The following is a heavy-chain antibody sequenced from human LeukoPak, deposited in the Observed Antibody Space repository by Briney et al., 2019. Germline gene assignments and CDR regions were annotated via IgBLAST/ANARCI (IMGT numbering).Heavy chain of an antibody. D-gene: IGHD3-10*01. Sequence: PGGSLRLSCAVSGFTFSSYAMHWVRQAPGKGLEWVAVISYDGSNKYYADSVKGRFTISRDNSKNTLYVRMHRLRAEDTAVYYCAKEGSVRAVMDFWGQGTTVTVSS. CDR2: ISYDGSNK. V-gene: IGHV3-30-3*01. J-gene: IGHJ6*02. CDR1: GFTFSSYA. CDR3: AKEGSVRAVMDF.